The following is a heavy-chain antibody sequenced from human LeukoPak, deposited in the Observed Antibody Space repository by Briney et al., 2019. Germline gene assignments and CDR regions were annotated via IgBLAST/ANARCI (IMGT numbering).Heavy chain of an antibody. CDR1: GFTFSNYG. V-gene: IGHV3-30*03. CDR3: VTGDGYDYVYFDY. D-gene: IGHD5-12*01. J-gene: IGHJ4*02. Sequence: PGGALRLSCAASGFTFSNYGMHWVRQAPGKGLEWVAVISYDGSNKYYADSVKGRFTISRDNSKNTLYLQMNSLRAEDTAVYYCVTGDGYDYVYFDYWGQGTLVTVSS. CDR2: ISYDGSNK.